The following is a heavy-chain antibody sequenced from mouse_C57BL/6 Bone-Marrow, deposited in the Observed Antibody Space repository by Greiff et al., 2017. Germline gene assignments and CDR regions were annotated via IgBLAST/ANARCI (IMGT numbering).Heavy chain of an antibody. CDR2: IDPSDSET. CDR1: GYTFTSYW. Sequence: QVQLQQPGAELVRPGSSVKLSCKASGYTFTSYWMHWVKQRPIQGLEWIGNIDPSDSETHYNQKFKDKATLTVDKSSSTAYMQLSSLTSEDSAVYYCARWGYHWYVDVWGTGTTVTVSS. J-gene: IGHJ1*03. D-gene: IGHD2-2*01. CDR3: ARWGYHWYVDV. V-gene: IGHV1-52*01.